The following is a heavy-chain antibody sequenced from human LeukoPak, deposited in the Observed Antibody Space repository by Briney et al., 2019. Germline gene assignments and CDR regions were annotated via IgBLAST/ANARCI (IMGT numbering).Heavy chain of an antibody. CDR1: GGSITSYY. V-gene: IGHV4-4*07. CDR3: ARDRGNNYGFTYDF. CDR2: IFTGGST. D-gene: IGHD5-18*01. Sequence: SETLSLTCTVSGGSITSYYWNWIRQPAGKGLEWIGRIFTGGSTNYSPSLRSRVTMSVDTSKNQFSLKLSSVTAADTAVYYCARDRGNNYGFTYDFWGQGTLVTVPS. J-gene: IGHJ4*02.